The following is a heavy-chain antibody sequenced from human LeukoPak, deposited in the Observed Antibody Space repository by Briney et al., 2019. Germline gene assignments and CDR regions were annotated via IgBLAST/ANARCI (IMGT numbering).Heavy chain of an antibody. J-gene: IGHJ4*02. D-gene: IGHD3-3*01. CDR3: ARARSGDCFDY. Sequence: SVKVSCKASGYTFSSYTINWVRQAPGQGLEWMGRIIPILGIANYAQKFQGRVTITADKSTSTAYMELSSLRSEDTAVYYCARARSGDCFDYWGQGTLVTVSS. V-gene: IGHV1-69*02. CDR1: GYTFSSYT. CDR2: IIPILGIA.